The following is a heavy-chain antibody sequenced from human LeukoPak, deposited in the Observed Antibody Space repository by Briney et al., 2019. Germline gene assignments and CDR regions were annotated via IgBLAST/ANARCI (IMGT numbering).Heavy chain of an antibody. CDR3: ARVGRFLEWLLSSSYYYYMDV. D-gene: IGHD3-3*01. CDR1: GGSFSGYY. J-gene: IGHJ6*03. V-gene: IGHV4-34*01. CDR2: INHSGST. Sequence: SEXXSLTCAVYGGSFSGYYWSWIRQPPGKGLEWIGEINHSGSTNYNPSLKSRVTISVDTSKNQFSLKLSSVTAADTAVYYCARVGRFLEWLLSSSYYYYMDVWGKGTTVTVSS.